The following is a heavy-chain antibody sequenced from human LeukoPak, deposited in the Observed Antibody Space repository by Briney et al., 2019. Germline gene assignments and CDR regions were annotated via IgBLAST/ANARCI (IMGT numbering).Heavy chain of an antibody. D-gene: IGHD5-12*01. J-gene: IGHJ4*02. V-gene: IGHV4-59*01. CDR2: IYYSGST. Sequence: SETLSLTCTVSGGSISSYYWSWIRQPPGKGLEWIGYIYYSGSTNYNPSLKSRVTISVDTSKNQFSLKLSSVTAADTAVYYCARGSEYGGFIYYFDYWGQGTLVTVSS. CDR1: GGSISSYY. CDR3: ARGSEYGGFIYYFDY.